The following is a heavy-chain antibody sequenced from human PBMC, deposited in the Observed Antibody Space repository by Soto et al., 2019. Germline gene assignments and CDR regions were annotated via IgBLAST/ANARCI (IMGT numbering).Heavy chain of an antibody. Sequence: RASVKVSCKASGFTFTSSAVQWVRQARGQRLEWIGWIVVGSGNTNYAQKFQERVTITRDMSTSTAYMELSSLRSEDTAVYYCAADDRYEPIDAFAIWGQGTMVTVSS. D-gene: IGHD3-9*01. V-gene: IGHV1-58*01. J-gene: IGHJ3*02. CDR2: IVVGSGNT. CDR1: GFTFTSSA. CDR3: AADDRYEPIDAFAI.